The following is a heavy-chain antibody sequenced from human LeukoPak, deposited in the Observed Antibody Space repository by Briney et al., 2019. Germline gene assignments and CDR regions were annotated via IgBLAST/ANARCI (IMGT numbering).Heavy chain of an antibody. J-gene: IGHJ5*02. CDR1: GGSFSGYY. Sequence: SETLSLTCAVYGGSFSGYYWSWIRQPPGKGLEWIGEIIHSGSTNYNPSLKSRVTISVDTSKNQFSLKLSSVTAADTAVYYCARGRGYYDFWSGRAYNWFDPWGQGTLVTVSS. CDR3: ARGRGYYDFWSGRAYNWFDP. CDR2: IIHSGST. D-gene: IGHD3-3*01. V-gene: IGHV4-34*01.